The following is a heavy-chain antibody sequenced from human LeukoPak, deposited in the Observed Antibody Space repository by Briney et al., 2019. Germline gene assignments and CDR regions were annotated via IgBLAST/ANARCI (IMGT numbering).Heavy chain of an antibody. CDR2: INTNTGNP. Sequence: ASVKVSCKASGYTFTSSALNWVRQAPGQGLEWMGWINTNTGNPTYAQGFTGRFVFSLDTSVSTAYLQISSLKAEDTAVYYCATDLKKGDSGCFEYWGQGTLVTVSS. V-gene: IGHV7-4-1*02. CDR1: GYTFTSSA. CDR3: ATDLKKGDSGCFEY. J-gene: IGHJ4*02. D-gene: IGHD6-19*01.